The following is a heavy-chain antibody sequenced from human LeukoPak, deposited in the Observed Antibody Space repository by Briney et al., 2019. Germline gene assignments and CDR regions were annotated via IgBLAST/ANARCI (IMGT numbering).Heavy chain of an antibody. Sequence: ASVKVSCKASGYTFPSYFMHWVRQAPGQGLEWMGIINPTGGSTTYAQKFQGRVTITADESTSTAYMELSSLRSEDTAVYYCARSPQGERWLLDVWGQGTTVTVSS. D-gene: IGHD5-24*01. CDR2: INPTGGST. CDR3: ARSPQGERWLLDV. V-gene: IGHV1-46*01. CDR1: GYTFPSYF. J-gene: IGHJ6*02.